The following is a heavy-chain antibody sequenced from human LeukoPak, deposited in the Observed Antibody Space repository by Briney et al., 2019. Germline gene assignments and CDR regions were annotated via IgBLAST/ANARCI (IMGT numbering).Heavy chain of an antibody. Sequence: GGSLRLSCAASGFTFSVRGMTWVRQAPGMRLEWVSTIPSSGNSIYYAESVKGRFTGSRDNAKSSVYLQMNSLTADDTAVYYCTRDGSGWSRDVWGQGTTVTVSS. V-gene: IGHV3-21*01. CDR3: TRDGSGWSRDV. D-gene: IGHD6-19*01. CDR1: GFTFSVRG. CDR2: IPSSGNSI. J-gene: IGHJ6*02.